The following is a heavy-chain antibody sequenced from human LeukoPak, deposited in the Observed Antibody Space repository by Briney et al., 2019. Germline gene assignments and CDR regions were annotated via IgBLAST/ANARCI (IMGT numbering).Heavy chain of an antibody. V-gene: IGHV3-30*18. J-gene: IGHJ4*02. CDR1: GFTFSSYG. CDR2: ISYDGSNK. D-gene: IGHD2-2*01. Sequence: GGSLRLSCAASGFTFSSYGMHWVRQAPGKGLEWVAVISYDGSNKYYADSVKGRFTISRDNSKNTLCLQMNSLRAEDTAVYYCAKDYCSSTSCVGFDYWGQGTLVTVSS. CDR3: AKDYCSSTSCVGFDY.